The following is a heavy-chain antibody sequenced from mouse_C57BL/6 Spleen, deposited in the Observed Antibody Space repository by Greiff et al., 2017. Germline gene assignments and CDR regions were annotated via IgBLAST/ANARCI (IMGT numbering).Heavy chain of an antibody. J-gene: IGHJ4*01. CDR1: GYTFTSYW. V-gene: IGHV1-59*01. Sequence: QVQLQQPGAELVRPGTSVKLSCKASGYTFTSYWMHWVKQRPGQGLEWIGVIDPSDSYTNYNQKFKGKATLTVDTSSSTAYMQLSSLTSEDSAVYYCARDYDGSSHYAMDYWGQGTSVTVSS. CDR3: ARDYDGSSHYAMDY. CDR2: IDPSDSYT. D-gene: IGHD1-1*01.